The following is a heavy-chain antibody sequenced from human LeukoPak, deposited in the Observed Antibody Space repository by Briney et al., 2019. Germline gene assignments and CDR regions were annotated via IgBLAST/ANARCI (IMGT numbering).Heavy chain of an antibody. CDR3: ARALSRGEFADY. CDR1: GFTVSSNY. V-gene: IGHV3-74*01. D-gene: IGHD3-10*01. J-gene: IGHJ4*02. Sequence: GGSLRLSCAASGFTVSSNYMNWVRQAPGKGLVWVSRINSDGSTTSYADSVKGRFTISRDNAKNTLYLQMNSLRAEDTAEYYCARALSRGEFADYWGQGTLVAVSS. CDR2: INSDGSTT.